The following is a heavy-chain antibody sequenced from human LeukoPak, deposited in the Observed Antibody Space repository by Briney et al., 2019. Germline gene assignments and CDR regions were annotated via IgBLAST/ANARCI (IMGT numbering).Heavy chain of an antibody. D-gene: IGHD4-11*01. CDR2: IYYSGST. CDR1: GDSMSSGYYY. J-gene: IGHJ3*02. V-gene: IGHV4-30-4*01. Sequence: SETLSLTCNVSGDSMSSGYYYWSWIRQPPGEGLEWIGYIYYSGSTYYNPSLKSRLIISIDTSKNQFSLNLSSVTAADTAVYYCAITPDYSRPFDIWGQGTMVTVSS. CDR3: AITPDYSRPFDI.